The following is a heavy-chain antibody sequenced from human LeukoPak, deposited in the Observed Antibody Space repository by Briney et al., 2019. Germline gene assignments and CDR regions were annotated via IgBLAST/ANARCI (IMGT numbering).Heavy chain of an antibody. CDR3: ARDWSSKYPFYYGMDV. CDR2: VNHSGST. V-gene: IGHV4-34*01. Sequence: PSETLSLTCSAYGGSFGGYFWSWIRQPPGEGLEWIGEVNHSGSTNYNPSLKSRVTISVDTSRTQFSLNLRSVTAADTAVYYCARDWSSKYPFYYGMDVWGQGTTVTVSS. CDR1: GGSFGGYF. J-gene: IGHJ6*02. D-gene: IGHD4-11*01.